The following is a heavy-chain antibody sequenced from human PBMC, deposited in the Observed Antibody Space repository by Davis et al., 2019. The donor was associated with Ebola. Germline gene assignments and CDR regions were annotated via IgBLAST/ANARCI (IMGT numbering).Heavy chain of an antibody. V-gene: IGHV4-59*01. CDR2: IYYSGST. Sequence: PSEILSLTCTVSGGSISSYYWSWIRQPPGKGLEWIGYIYYSGSTNYNPSLKSRVTISVDTSKNQFSLKLSSVTAADTAVYYCATTEAWGQGTLVTVSS. J-gene: IGHJ5*02. CDR1: GGSISSYY. CDR3: ATTEA.